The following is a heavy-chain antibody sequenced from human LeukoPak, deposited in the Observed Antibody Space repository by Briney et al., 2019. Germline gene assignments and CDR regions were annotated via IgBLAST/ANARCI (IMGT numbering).Heavy chain of an antibody. Sequence: PGRSLRLSCAASGFTFSSYAMHWVRQAPGKGLEWVAVISYDGSNKYYADSVKGRFTISRDNSKNTLYLQMNSLRAEDTAVYYCAKGFVDYWGQGTLVTVSS. CDR2: ISYDGSNK. CDR1: GFTFSSYA. D-gene: IGHD2-15*01. V-gene: IGHV3-30*04. J-gene: IGHJ4*02. CDR3: AKGFVDY.